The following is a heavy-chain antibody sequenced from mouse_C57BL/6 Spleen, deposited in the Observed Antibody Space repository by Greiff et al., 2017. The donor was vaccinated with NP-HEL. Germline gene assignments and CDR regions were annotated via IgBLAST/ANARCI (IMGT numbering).Heavy chain of an antibody. Sequence: VQLQQSGAELARPGASVKLSCKASGYTFTSYGISWVKQRTGQGLEWIGEIYPRSGNTYYNEKFKGKATLTADKSSSTAYMELRSLTSEDSAVYFCAVGSSTFAYWGQGTLVTVSA. CDR2: IYPRSGNT. CDR1: GYTFTSYG. J-gene: IGHJ3*01. D-gene: IGHD1-1*01. V-gene: IGHV1-81*01. CDR3: AVGSSTFAY.